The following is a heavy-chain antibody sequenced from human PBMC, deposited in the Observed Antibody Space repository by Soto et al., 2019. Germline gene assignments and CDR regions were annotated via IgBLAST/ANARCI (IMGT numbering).Heavy chain of an antibody. CDR1: GASINNHY. D-gene: IGHD2-15*01. Sequence: SETLSLTCTVSGASINNHYWAWIRLPPGKGLEWIGYVSHSGSTDYNPSLRSRVTVSVDTSRIHFSLKLRSVTAADTAVYYCARAPGRQDYHYMELWGKGTTVTVSS. J-gene: IGHJ6*03. V-gene: IGHV4-59*11. CDR3: ARAPGRQDYHYMEL. CDR2: VSHSGST.